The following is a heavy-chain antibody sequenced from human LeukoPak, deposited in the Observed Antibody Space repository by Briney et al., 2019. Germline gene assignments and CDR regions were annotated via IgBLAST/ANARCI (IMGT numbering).Heavy chain of an antibody. V-gene: IGHV4-59*01. CDR1: GGSISSYY. CDR2: IYYSGST. Sequence: QTSETLSLTCTVSGGSISSYYWSWIRQLPGKGLEWIGYIYYSGSTNYNPSLKSRVTISVDTSKNQFSLKLSSVTAADTAVYYCAREVDYDYVWGSYRLFDYWGQGTLVTVSS. CDR3: AREVDYDYVWGSYRLFDY. D-gene: IGHD3-16*02. J-gene: IGHJ4*02.